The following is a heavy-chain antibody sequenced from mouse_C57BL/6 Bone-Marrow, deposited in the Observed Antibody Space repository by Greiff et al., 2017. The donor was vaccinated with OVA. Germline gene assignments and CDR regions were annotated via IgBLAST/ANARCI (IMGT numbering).Heavy chain of an antibody. CDR2: INPNNGGT. Sequence: VQLQQSGPELVKPGASVKISCKASGYTFTDYYMNWVKQSHGKSLEWIGDINPNNGGTSYNQKFKGKATLTVDKSSSTAYMELRSLTSEDSAVYYCARWEAVGATRDYWGQGTSVTVSS. J-gene: IGHJ4*01. D-gene: IGHD1-1*01. V-gene: IGHV1-26*01. CDR3: ARWEAVGATRDY. CDR1: GYTFTDYY.